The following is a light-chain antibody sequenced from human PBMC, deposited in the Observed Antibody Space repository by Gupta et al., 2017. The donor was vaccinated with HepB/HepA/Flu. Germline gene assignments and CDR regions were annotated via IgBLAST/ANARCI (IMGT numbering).Light chain of an antibody. Sequence: SDELTHPPSVSVSPGQTARITCSGDTLSRQYTYWYQQRPGQAPILIIFQDKERPPGIPERFSASSSGTTASLTSSDVQSEDAADYFCQSLDASGRVFGGGTKLTVL. CDR1: TLSRQY. CDR3: QSLDASGRV. J-gene: IGLJ3*02. V-gene: IGLV3-25*03. CDR2: QDK.